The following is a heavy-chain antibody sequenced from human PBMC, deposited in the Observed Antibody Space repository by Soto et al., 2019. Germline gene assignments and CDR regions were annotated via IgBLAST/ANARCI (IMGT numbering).Heavy chain of an antibody. CDR2: INPSGGST. J-gene: IGHJ6*02. Sequence: VSVTVSCKASGYTFTSDYMHWVRQAPGQGLEWMGIINPSGGSTSYAQKFQGRVTMTRDTSTSTVYMELSSLRSEDTAVYYCARNALGAAAGTPYYYYGMDVWGQGTTVTVSS. CDR3: ARNALGAAAGTPYYYYGMDV. V-gene: IGHV1-46*01. CDR1: GYTFTSDY. D-gene: IGHD6-13*01.